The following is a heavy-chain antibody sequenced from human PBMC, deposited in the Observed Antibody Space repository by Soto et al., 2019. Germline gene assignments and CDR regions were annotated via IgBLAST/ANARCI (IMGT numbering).Heavy chain of an antibody. CDR1: GDSVSSNSPA. CDR3: ARDYDFWSGYPRGLFDY. CDR2: TYYRSKWYN. Sequence: SQTLSLTCAIYGDSVSSNSPAWNWIRHSPSRGLEWLGRTYYRSKWYNDYAVSVKSRITINPDTSKNQFSLQLNSVTPEDTAVYYCARDYDFWSGYPRGLFDYWGQGTLVTVSS. J-gene: IGHJ4*02. D-gene: IGHD3-3*01. V-gene: IGHV6-1*01.